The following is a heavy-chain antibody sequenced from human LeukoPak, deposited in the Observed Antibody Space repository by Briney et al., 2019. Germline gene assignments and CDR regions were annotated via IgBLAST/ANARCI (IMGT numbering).Heavy chain of an antibody. J-gene: IGHJ5*02. CDR2: IYYSGST. CDR3: AGVTSDDYDFWSGYYHNWFDP. CDR1: GGSISSYY. D-gene: IGHD3-3*01. Sequence: PSETLSLTCTVSGGSISSYYWSWIRQPPGKGLEWIGYIYYSGSTNYNPSLKSRVTISVDTSKNQFSLKLSSVTAADTAVYYCAGVTSDDYDFWSGYYHNWFDPWGQGTLVTVSS. V-gene: IGHV4-59*01.